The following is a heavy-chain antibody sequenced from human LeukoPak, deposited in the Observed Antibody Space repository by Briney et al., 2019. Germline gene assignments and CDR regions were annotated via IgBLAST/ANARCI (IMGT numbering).Heavy chain of an antibody. CDR3: AKDRLRGYSYGLSAY. D-gene: IGHD5-18*01. V-gene: IGHV3-33*06. CDR1: GFTFSSYG. J-gene: IGHJ4*02. CDR2: IWYDGSNK. Sequence: GGSLRLSCAASGFTFSSYGMHWVRQAPGKGLEWVAVIWYDGSNKYYADSVKGRFTISRDNSKNTLYLQMNSLRAEDTAVYYCAKDRLRGYSYGLSAYWGQGTLVTVSS.